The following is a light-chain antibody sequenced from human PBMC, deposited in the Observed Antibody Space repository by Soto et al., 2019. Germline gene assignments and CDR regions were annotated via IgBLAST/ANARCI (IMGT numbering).Light chain of an antibody. Sequence: DIQMTQSPSSLSASVGDRVTITCRASQDTSNYLAWYQQKPGQAHKLLIYAASTLQLGVPFRFSGSGSGPDFTLTINSLQPEDIGTYDCQRYNSASFDFGPGTKV. CDR3: QRYNSASFD. J-gene: IGKJ3*01. CDR2: AAS. V-gene: IGKV1-27*01. CDR1: QDTSNY.